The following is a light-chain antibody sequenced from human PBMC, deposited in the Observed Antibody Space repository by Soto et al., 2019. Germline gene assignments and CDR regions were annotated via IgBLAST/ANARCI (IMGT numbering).Light chain of an antibody. CDR2: GAS. Sequence: EIVLTQSPGTLSLSPGEKATLSCRASQSVSSNYLAWYQRIPGQAPRLVIYGASSRATGIPDRFSGSGSGTDFTLTISRLEPEDCAVYYCQQYGSSQWTFGQGTKVEIK. CDR1: QSVSSNY. J-gene: IGKJ1*01. V-gene: IGKV3-20*01. CDR3: QQYGSSQWT.